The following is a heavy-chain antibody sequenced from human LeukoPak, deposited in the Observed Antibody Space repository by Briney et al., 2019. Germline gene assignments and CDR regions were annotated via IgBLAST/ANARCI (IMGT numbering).Heavy chain of an antibody. CDR3: AREIKPAAI. J-gene: IGHJ4*02. V-gene: IGHV1-46*01. Sequence: ASVKVSCKVSGYTLTELSMHWVRQAPGQGLEWMGIINPSGGSTSYAQKLQGRVTITADESTSTAYMELSSLRSEDTAVYYCAREIKPAAIWGQGTLVTVSS. CDR1: GYTLTELS. D-gene: IGHD2-2*01. CDR2: INPSGGST.